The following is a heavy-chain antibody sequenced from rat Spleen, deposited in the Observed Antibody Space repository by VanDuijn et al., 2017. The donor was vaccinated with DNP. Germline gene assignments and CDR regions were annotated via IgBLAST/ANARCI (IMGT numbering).Heavy chain of an antibody. CDR3: VRANSGDPFDY. Sequence: EVKLVESGGGLVQPGRSLKLSCAASGFNFNDYWMAWVRQAPGKGLEWIGEINKDSSTINYTPSFKDKITISRDNGQNTLYLQMSKLRSEDTAIYYCVRANSGDPFDYWGQGVMVTVSS. CDR1: GFNFNDYW. J-gene: IGHJ2*01. V-gene: IGHV4-2*01. CDR2: INKDSSTI. D-gene: IGHD1-1*01.